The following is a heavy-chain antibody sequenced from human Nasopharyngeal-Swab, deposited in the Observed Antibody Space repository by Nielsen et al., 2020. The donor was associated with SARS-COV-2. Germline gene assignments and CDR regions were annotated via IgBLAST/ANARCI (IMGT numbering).Heavy chain of an antibody. CDR1: GFTFHDFA. V-gene: IGHV3-43D*03. D-gene: IGHD3-3*01. CDR3: AKPTIFGAEIDD. CDR2: ITSDGDTT. J-gene: IGHJ4*02. Sequence: GGSLRLSCAASGFTFHDFAMHWVRQAPGKGLEWVSLITSDGDTTLYADSVKGRFTISRDNSRHSLYLQMNSLRLEATAFYYCAKPTIFGAEIDDWGQGTLVTVSS.